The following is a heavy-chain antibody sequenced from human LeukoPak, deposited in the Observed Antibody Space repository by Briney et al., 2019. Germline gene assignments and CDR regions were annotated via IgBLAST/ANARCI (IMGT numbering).Heavy chain of an antibody. V-gene: IGHV3-23*01. J-gene: IGHJ4*02. D-gene: IGHD6-19*01. CDR3: AKGEAGSGWSKVDY. Sequence: PGGSLRLSCAASRFTFSTYVMSWVRQAPGKGLEWVSGITASGGSTYYADSVKGRFTISRDNSKNTLYLQMNSLRAEDTAVYYCAKGEAGSGWSKVDYWGQGTLVTVSS. CDR1: RFTFSTYV. CDR2: ITASGGST.